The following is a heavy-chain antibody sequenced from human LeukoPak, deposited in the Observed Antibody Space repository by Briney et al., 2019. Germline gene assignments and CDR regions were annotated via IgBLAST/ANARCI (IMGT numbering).Heavy chain of an antibody. Sequence: ASVKVSCKVSGYTLTELSMHWVRQAPGKGLEWMGGFDPEDGETIYAQKFQGRVTMTEDTSTDTAYMELSSLRSEDTAVYYCATVGDSSGYYSEAFDIWGQGTMVTVSS. D-gene: IGHD3-22*01. CDR3: ATVGDSSGYYSEAFDI. CDR2: FDPEDGET. CDR1: GYTLTELS. V-gene: IGHV1-24*01. J-gene: IGHJ3*02.